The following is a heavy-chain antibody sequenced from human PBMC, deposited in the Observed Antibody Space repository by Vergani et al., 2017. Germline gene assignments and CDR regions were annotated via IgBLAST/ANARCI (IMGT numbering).Heavy chain of an antibody. Sequence: QVQLQESGPGLVKPSQTLSLTCTVSGGSISSGDYYWSWIRQHPGKVLEWIGYIYYSGSTYYNPSLKSRVTISLDTSKNQFSLKLSSVTAADTAVYYCAREGLYYDSSGYRGRWFDPWGQGTLVTVSS. V-gene: IGHV4-31*03. D-gene: IGHD3-22*01. CDR2: IYYSGST. J-gene: IGHJ5*02. CDR3: AREGLYYDSSGYRGRWFDP. CDR1: GGSISSGDYY.